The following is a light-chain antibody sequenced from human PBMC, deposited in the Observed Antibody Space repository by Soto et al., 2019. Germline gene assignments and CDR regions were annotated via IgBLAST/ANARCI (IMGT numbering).Light chain of an antibody. V-gene: IGKV3-20*01. CDR3: QQFDNSPGYT. CDR1: QSVSSSS. CDR2: GAS. Sequence: ESGLTQSPGTLSLSPGERATLSCRATQSVSSSSLAWYQQKPGQAPRLLIYGASRRATGIPDRFSGSGSGTDFTLTISRLEPEDFAVYYCQQFDNSPGYTFGQGPKLEI. J-gene: IGKJ2*01.